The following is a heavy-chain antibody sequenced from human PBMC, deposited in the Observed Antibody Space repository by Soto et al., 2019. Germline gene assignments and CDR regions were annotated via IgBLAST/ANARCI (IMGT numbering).Heavy chain of an antibody. CDR1: GLTFRNYA. V-gene: IGHV3-23*01. CDR2: ISADGGST. D-gene: IGHD6-19*01. J-gene: IGHJ4*02. CDR3: AKARSGWDPFDD. Sequence: PGGSLRLSCAASGLTFRNYAMSWVRQAPGKGLEWVSAISADGGSTYSADSVKGRFTISRDKSKNTLYLQMNSLRAEDTAVYYCAKARSGWDPFDDWGQGTLVTVSS.